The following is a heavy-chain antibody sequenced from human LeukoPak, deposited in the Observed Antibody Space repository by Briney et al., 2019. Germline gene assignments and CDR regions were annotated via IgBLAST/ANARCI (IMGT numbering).Heavy chain of an antibody. D-gene: IGHD3-16*01. V-gene: IGHV4-34*01. CDR3: ARGLPMITFGGVISPPYDY. Sequence: KTSETLSLTCAVYGGSFSGYYWSWIRQPPGKGLEWIGEINHSGSTNCNPSLKSRVTISVDTSKNQFSLKLSSVTAADTAVYYCARGLPMITFGGVISPPYDYWGQGTLVTVSS. CDR1: GGSFSGYY. J-gene: IGHJ4*02. CDR2: INHSGST.